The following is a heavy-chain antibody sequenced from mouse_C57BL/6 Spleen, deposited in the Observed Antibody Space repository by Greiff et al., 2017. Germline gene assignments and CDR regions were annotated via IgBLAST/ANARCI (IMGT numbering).Heavy chain of an antibody. CDR3: ARTEARHYGDEEGFAY. V-gene: IGHV14-3*01. J-gene: IGHJ3*01. CDR1: GFNIKNTY. Sequence: EVQLQQSVAELVRPGASVKLSCTASGFNIKNTYMHWVKQSPEQGLEWIGRIDPANGITKYAPKFQGKATITADTSSNTAYLQISSLTSEDTAIYYCARTEARHYGDEEGFAYWGQGTLVTVSA. CDR2: IDPANGIT. D-gene: IGHD2-13*01.